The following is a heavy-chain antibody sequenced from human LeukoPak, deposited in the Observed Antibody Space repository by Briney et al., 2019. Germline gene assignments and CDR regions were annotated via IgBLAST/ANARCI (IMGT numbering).Heavy chain of an antibody. CDR3: ARDWANIVVVVAATPATWFDP. D-gene: IGHD2-15*01. J-gene: IGHJ5*02. Sequence: GGSLRLSCAASGFTFSNAWMSWVRQAPGKGLEWVAVISYDGSNKYYADSVKGRFTISRDNSKNTLYLQMNSLRAEDTAVYYCARDWANIVVVVAATPATWFDPWGQGTLVTVSS. CDR2: ISYDGSNK. V-gene: IGHV3-30-3*01. CDR1: GFTFSNAW.